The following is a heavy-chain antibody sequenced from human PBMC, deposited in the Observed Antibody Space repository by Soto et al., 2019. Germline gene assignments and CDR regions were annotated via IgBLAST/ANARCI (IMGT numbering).Heavy chain of an antibody. D-gene: IGHD3-22*01. J-gene: IGHJ4*02. Sequence: QITLKESGPTLVKPTQTLTLTCTFSGFSLSTSGVGVGWIRQPPGKALEWLALIYWDDDKRYSPPLKSRLTITKDTTKNQVVLTMTNMDPVDTATYYCAHRSTYYYDSSGYWFDYWGQGTLVTVS. CDR1: GFSLSTSGVG. CDR2: IYWDDDK. V-gene: IGHV2-5*02. CDR3: AHRSTYYYDSSGYWFDY.